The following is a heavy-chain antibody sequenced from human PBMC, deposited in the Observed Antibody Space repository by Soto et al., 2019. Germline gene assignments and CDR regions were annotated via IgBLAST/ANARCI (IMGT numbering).Heavy chain of an antibody. CDR2: FDPEDGET. J-gene: IGHJ4*02. CDR1: GYTLNELS. V-gene: IGHV1-24*01. Sequence: GASVKVSCKVSGYTLNELSIHWVRQPPGKGLEWMGGFDPEDGETVYAQKFQGRVTMTEDTSTDTANMELNSLTSEDTAGYYCATGGPAGDFDYWGQGTLVTVSS. CDR3: ATGGPAGDFDY. D-gene: IGHD3-10*01.